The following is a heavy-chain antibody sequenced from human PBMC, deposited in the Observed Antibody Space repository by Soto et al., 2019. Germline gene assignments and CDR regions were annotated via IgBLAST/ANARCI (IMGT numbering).Heavy chain of an antibody. V-gene: IGHV4-31*03. CDR1: GGSSSIGGYY. J-gene: IGHJ4*02. CDR2: IYYSGST. Sequence: TLSLTCTFSGGSSSIGGYYWSWILQHPGKGLEWIGYIYYSGSTYYNPSLKSRVTISVDTSKNQFSLKLSSVTAADTAVYYCARAGWGYYYDSSGYPDYGGQGTLVTVSS. D-gene: IGHD3-22*01. CDR3: ARAGWGYYYDSSGYPDY.